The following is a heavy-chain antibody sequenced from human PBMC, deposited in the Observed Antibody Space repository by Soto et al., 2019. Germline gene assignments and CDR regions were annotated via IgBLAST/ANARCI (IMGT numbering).Heavy chain of an antibody. D-gene: IGHD3-9*01. CDR2: ISAYNGNT. Sequence: QVQLVQSGAEVKKPGASVKVSCKASGYTFTSYGISWVRQAPGQGLEWMGWISAYNGNTNYAQKLQGRVTMTTDTSKSTAYMELRSLRSDDTAVYYCARGRTHFDWLLTDAFDIWGQGTMVTVSS. CDR1: GYTFTSYG. V-gene: IGHV1-18*01. J-gene: IGHJ3*02. CDR3: ARGRTHFDWLLTDAFDI.